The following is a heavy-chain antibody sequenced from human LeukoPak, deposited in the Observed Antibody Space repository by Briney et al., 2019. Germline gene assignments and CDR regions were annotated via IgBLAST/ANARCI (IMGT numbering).Heavy chain of an antibody. CDR2: INAGNGNT. V-gene: IGHV1-3*03. CDR1: EYTFTSYA. Sequence: ASVKVSCKASEYTFTSYAIHWVRQAPGQRLEWMGWINAGNGNTKYSQEFQGRVTLTRDMSTSTDYLELSSLRSEDTAVYYCARDNSVRDEAWWFNPWGQGTLVTVSS. J-gene: IGHJ5*02. CDR3: ARDNSVRDEAWWFNP. D-gene: IGHD5-24*01.